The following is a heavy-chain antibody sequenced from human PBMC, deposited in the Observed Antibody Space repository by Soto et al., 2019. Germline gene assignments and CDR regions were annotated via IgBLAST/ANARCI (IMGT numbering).Heavy chain of an antibody. CDR2: IKTKTEGATT. D-gene: IGHD3-22*01. J-gene: IGHJ4*01. CDR1: GFSFSDAW. Sequence: LRLSCAASGFSFSDAWKSWVRQTPLKGLECVGRIKTKTEGATTDYAAPVKTRFTVSRDDSRNMLFLQMNSLETDDTAVYYCPAERRGGSGGHYPQYEFWGHGTLVVVAS. V-gene: IGHV3-15*01. CDR3: PAERRGGSGGHYPQYEF.